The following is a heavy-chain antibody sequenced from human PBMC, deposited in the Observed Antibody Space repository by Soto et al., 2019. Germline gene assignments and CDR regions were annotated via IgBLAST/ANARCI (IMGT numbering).Heavy chain of an antibody. CDR2: INPDGSTT. Sequence: QSGGSLRLSCAVSGLTFRSVWRSWVRQAPGKGLEWVATINPDGSTTDHVDSVKGRFTVSRDNARNSLYLQMDSLRVEDTAVYFCARDRAYSSFDYWGQGTPVTVYS. V-gene: IGHV3-7*03. J-gene: IGHJ4*02. D-gene: IGHD4-4*01. CDR1: GLTFRSVW. CDR3: ARDRAYSSFDY.